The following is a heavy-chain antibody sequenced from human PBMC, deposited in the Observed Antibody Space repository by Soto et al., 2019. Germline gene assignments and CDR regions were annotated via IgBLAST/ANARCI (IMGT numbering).Heavy chain of an antibody. CDR3: ARACSNYQNYYYYYGMDV. D-gene: IGHD4-4*01. Sequence: GGSLRLSCAASGFTFSDYYMSWIRQAPGKGLEWVSYISSSSSYTNYADSVKGRFTISRDNAKNSLYLQMNSLRAEDTAVYYCARACSNYQNYYYYYGMDVWGQGTTVTVSS. J-gene: IGHJ6*02. V-gene: IGHV3-11*06. CDR2: ISSSSSYT. CDR1: GFTFSDYY.